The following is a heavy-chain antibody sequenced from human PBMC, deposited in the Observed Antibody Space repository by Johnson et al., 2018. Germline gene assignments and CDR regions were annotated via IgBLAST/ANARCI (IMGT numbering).Heavy chain of an antibody. CDR1: GGSFSDYY. CDR3: ARAPLGATRTQYFQH. Sequence: QVQLQQWGAGLLKPSETLSLTCAVYGGSFSDYYWSWIRQPPGKGLEWIGVINYSASTNYNPSLKSRVTISVDTSKNQFSLKLSSVIAADTAVYYCARAPLGATRTQYFQHWGQGTLVIVSS. V-gene: IGHV4-34*01. CDR2: INYSAST. J-gene: IGHJ1*01. D-gene: IGHD1-26*01.